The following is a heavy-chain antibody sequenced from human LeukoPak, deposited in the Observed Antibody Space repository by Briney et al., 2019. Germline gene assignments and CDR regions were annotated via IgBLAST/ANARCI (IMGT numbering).Heavy chain of an antibody. J-gene: IGHJ5*02. CDR3: ARTYCDTTACSNWFVP. Sequence: ASVKVSCTASGYTFIGYYIHWVRQAPGQGLEWMGWINPNTGGTNYAQKFQGRVTMTRDTSINTVYMVLSRLRSDDTAVYYCARTYCDTTACSNWFVPWGQGTLVTVSS. CDR2: INPNTGGT. V-gene: IGHV1-2*02. CDR1: GYTFIGYY. D-gene: IGHD2/OR15-2a*01.